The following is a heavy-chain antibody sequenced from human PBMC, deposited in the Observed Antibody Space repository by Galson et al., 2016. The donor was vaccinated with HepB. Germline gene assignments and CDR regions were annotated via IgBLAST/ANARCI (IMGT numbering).Heavy chain of an antibody. CDR2: INPSSGGT. V-gene: IGHV1-2*04. CDR1: GYTFSGYY. J-gene: IGHJ4*02. CDR3: ARGTTVGIPRYRFGQ. D-gene: IGHD4-23*01. Sequence: SVKVSCKASGYTFSGYYIHWVRQTPGQGLEWMGWINPSSGGTHYAQKLQGWVTMTRDTSISTAYLGLTNLKSEDTAVYYCARGTTVGIPRYRFGQWGQGTLVTVSS.